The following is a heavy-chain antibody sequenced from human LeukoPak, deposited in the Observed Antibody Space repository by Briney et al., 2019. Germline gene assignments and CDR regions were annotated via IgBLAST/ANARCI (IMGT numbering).Heavy chain of an antibody. V-gene: IGHV3-33*01. Sequence: GGSLRLSCVASGFTFSSYGMYWVRQAPGKGLEWVAVIWYDGNKKYNEDSVKGRFTISRDNSKNTLYLQMNSLRAEDTAVYYCARTIAVAVDAFDIWGQGTMVTVSS. J-gene: IGHJ3*02. D-gene: IGHD6-19*01. CDR3: ARTIAVAVDAFDI. CDR2: IWYDGNKK. CDR1: GFTFSSYG.